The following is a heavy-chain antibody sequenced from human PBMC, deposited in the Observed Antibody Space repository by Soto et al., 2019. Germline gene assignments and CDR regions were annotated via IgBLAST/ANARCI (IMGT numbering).Heavy chain of an antibody. CDR1: GDSVSSNSAA. CDR3: ARDAGGYDSTFDY. V-gene: IGHV6-1*01. Sequence: PSQTLSLTCAIPGDSVSSNSAAWNWIRQSPSGGLEWLGRTYYRSKWYNDSAVSVKSRITINPDTSKNQFSLQLNSVTPEDTAVYYCARDAGGYDSTFDYWSQGTLVTVSS. D-gene: IGHD5-12*01. CDR2: TYYRSKWYN. J-gene: IGHJ4*02.